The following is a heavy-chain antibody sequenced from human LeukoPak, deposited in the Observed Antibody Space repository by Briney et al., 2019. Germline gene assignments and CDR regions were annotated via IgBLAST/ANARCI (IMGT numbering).Heavy chain of an antibody. CDR2: FSYSGST. Sequence: KPSETLSLTCSVSGVSISTYYWIWIRQPPAKGLEWMGFFSYSGSTKYNPSLKSRVTMSVDTSKNQFSLKLNSVTAADTAVYYCARMYCGASYYFDYRGQGTLVNGSS. CDR3: ARMYCGASYYFDY. CDR1: GVSISTYY. V-gene: IGHV4-59*01. D-gene: IGHD2-21*01. J-gene: IGHJ4*02.